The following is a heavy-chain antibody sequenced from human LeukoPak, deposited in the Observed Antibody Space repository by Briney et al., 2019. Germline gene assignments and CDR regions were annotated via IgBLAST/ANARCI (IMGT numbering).Heavy chain of an antibody. Sequence: PSETLSLTCAVYGGSFSGYYWSWIRQPPGKELEWIGEINHSGSTNYNPSLKSRVTISVDTSKNQFSLKLSSVTAADTAVYYCARSEYGFDYWGQGTLVTVSS. J-gene: IGHJ4*02. V-gene: IGHV4-34*01. CDR1: GGSFSGYY. D-gene: IGHD4-17*01. CDR2: INHSGST. CDR3: ARSEYGFDY.